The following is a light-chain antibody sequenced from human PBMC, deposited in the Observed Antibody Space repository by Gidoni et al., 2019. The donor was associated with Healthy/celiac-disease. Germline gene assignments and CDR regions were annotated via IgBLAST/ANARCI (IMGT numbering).Light chain of an antibody. CDR1: NIRSKS. CDR2: YDS. Sequence: SYVLTQPPSVSVATGKTARITCGGNNIRSKSVHWYQQKPGQAPVLVIYYDSDRPSGIPERFSGSNSGNTATLTISRVEAGDEADYYCQVWDSSSAEGVFGGGTKLTVL. J-gene: IGLJ2*01. V-gene: IGLV3-21*04. CDR3: QVWDSSSAEGV.